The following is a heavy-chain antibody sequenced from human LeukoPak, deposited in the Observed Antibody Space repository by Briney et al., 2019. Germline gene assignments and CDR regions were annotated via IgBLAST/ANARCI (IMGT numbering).Heavy chain of an antibody. CDR3: ARVQGLGYYDSSGYLDY. Sequence: SETLSLTCAVSGGSISSGGYSWSWIRQPPGKGLEWIGYIYHSGSTYYNPSLKSRVTISVDRSKNQFSLKLSSVTAADTAVYYCARVQGLGYYDSSGYLDYWGQGTLVTVSS. CDR2: IYHSGST. CDR1: GGSISSGGYS. V-gene: IGHV4-30-2*01. D-gene: IGHD3-22*01. J-gene: IGHJ4*02.